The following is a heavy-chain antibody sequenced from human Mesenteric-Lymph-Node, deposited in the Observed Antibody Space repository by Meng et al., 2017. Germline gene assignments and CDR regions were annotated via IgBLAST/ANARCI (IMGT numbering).Heavy chain of an antibody. D-gene: IGHD1-26*01. V-gene: IGHV1-69*10. J-gene: IGHJ4*02. CDR2: IIPMSEIT. CDR1: GDTFSNYA. CDR3: ARCGGYGGYVDY. Sequence: SVKVSCKTSGDTFSNYAISWVRQAPGQGLEWMGGIIPMSEITNYAQKFQDRVTILADKSTNTAYMELNSLTSEDTAIYFCARCGGYGGYVDYWGQGTLVTVSS.